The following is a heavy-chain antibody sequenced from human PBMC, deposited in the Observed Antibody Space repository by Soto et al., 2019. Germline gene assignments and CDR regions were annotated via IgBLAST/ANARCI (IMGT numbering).Heavy chain of an antibody. D-gene: IGHD3-16*02. CDR3: ARGVIGRYYYGMDV. V-gene: IGHV1-69*13. J-gene: IGHJ6*02. CDR1: GDTFSSYS. Sequence: SVKVSCKASGDTFSSYSISWVRQAPGQGLEWMGGIIPIFGTANYAQKFQGRVTITADESTSTAYMELSSLRCEDTAVYYCARGVIGRYYYGMDVWGQGTTVTVPS. CDR2: IIPIFGTA.